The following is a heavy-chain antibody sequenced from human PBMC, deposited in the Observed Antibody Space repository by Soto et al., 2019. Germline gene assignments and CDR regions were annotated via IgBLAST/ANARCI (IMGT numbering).Heavy chain of an antibody. CDR3: ARVGTTVTTRLDYFDY. Sequence: KPSETLSLTCTVSGGSISSGGYYWSWIRQHPGKGLEWIGYIYYSGSTYYNPSLKSRVTISVDTSKNQFSLKLSSVTAADTAVYYCARVGTTVTTRLDYFDYWGQGTLVTVSS. V-gene: IGHV4-31*03. J-gene: IGHJ4*02. CDR2: IYYSGST. CDR1: GGSISSGGYY. D-gene: IGHD4-4*01.